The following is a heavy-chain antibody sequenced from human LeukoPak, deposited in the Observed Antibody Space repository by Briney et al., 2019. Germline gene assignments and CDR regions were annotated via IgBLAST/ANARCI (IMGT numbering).Heavy chain of an antibody. Sequence: GGFLRLSCAASGFTFSSYGMHWVRQAPGKGLEWVAFIRYDGSNKYYADSVKGRFTISRDNSKNTLYLQMNSLRAEDTAVYYCARALPSHSGYDWGLGDAFDIWGQGTMVTVSS. J-gene: IGHJ3*02. V-gene: IGHV3-30*02. CDR3: ARALPSHSGYDWGLGDAFDI. CDR2: IRYDGSNK. D-gene: IGHD5-12*01. CDR1: GFTFSSYG.